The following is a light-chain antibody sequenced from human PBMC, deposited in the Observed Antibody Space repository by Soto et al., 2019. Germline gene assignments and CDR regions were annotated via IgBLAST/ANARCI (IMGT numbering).Light chain of an antibody. Sequence: SSELTQPPSVSVAPGQTARITCGGNNIGSRSVHWYQQKPGQAPVLVVYDDSDRPSGTPERFSGSNSGNTATLTISRVEAGDEADYYCQVWDRSSDHPYWVFGGGTKLTVL. CDR2: DDS. V-gene: IGLV3-21*02. J-gene: IGLJ3*02. CDR3: QVWDRSSDHPYWV. CDR1: NIGSRS.